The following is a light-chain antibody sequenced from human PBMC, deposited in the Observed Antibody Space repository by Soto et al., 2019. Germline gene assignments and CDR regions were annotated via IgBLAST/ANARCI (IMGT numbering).Light chain of an antibody. Sequence: DFVMTQSPLSLPVTPGEPASISCRSTESLVSSDGYYYLDGYLQKPGQSPQLLIYLGSNRASGVPDRFSCSASGTHFTMKISRVEAEDDAVYYCMQALHTPITFGQGTLLEIK. CDR2: LGS. J-gene: IGKJ5*01. CDR1: ESLVSSDGYYY. V-gene: IGKV2-28*01. CDR3: MQALHTPIT.